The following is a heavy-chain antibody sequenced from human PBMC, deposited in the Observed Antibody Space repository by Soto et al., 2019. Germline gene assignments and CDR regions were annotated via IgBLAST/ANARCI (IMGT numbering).Heavy chain of an antibody. V-gene: IGHV3-23*01. CDR3: VKDKKLNTAMVPLVYYYYGMDV. D-gene: IGHD5-18*01. CDR1: GFTFSSYA. CDR2: ISGSGGST. J-gene: IGHJ6*02. Sequence: EVQLLESGGGLVQPGGSLRLSCAASGFTFSSYAMSWVRQAPGKGLEWVSAISGSGGSTYYADSVKGRFTISRDNSKNTLYLQMNSLRAEDTAVYYCVKDKKLNTAMVPLVYYYYGMDVWGQGTTVTVSS.